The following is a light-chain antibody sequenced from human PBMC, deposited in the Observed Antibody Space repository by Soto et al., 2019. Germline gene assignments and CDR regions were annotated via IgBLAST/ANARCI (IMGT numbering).Light chain of an antibody. CDR1: RSVDLW. CDR2: DIS. CDR3: QQYNNWPFS. V-gene: IGKV3-15*01. Sequence: TQSPSTLSASVGDRVTITCRASRSVDLWLAWYQLRRGQPPRLLIYDISTRATGVPARFSGSGSGTEFTLTISGLQSEDFALYFCQQYNNWPFSFGPGTRLETK. J-gene: IGKJ5*01.